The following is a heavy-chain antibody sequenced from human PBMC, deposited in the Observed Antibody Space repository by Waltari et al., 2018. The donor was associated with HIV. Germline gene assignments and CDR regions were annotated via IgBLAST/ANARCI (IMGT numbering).Heavy chain of an antibody. Sequence: HLRLWESGPGLVKPSETLSLNCTVSGVSIRSGNHYWAWIRQPPGKGLEWIGSINYSGSTYYKSSLKSRGTSSFDTSRNQFSLKLTSVTAADTATYYCARAGIETAILFENWGQGTLVTVSS. J-gene: IGHJ1*01. V-gene: IGHV4-39*07. CDR2: INYSGST. CDR3: ARAGIETAILFEN. CDR1: GVSIRSGNHY. D-gene: IGHD2-21*02.